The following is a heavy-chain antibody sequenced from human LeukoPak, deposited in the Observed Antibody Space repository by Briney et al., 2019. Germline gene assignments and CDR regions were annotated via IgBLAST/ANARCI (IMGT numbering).Heavy chain of an antibody. CDR2: ISSSSGTI. Sequence: GGSLRLSCAASGFTFSSYRMNWVRQAPGKGLEWVSHISSSSGTIYYADSVKGRFTISRDNAKSSLFLQMNSLGAEDTAVYYCARDYYDSSGYFYEGSNSWGQGTLVTVSS. V-gene: IGHV3-48*04. CDR3: ARDYYDSSGYFYEGSNS. J-gene: IGHJ4*02. D-gene: IGHD3-22*01. CDR1: GFTFSSYR.